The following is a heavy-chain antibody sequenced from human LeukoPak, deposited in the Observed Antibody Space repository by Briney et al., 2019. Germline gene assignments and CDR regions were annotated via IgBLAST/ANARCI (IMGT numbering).Heavy chain of an antibody. CDR2: IYSSGST. CDR1: GFTVSSNY. V-gene: IGHV3-66*02. Sequence: GGSLRLSCAASGFTVSSNYMSWVRQAPGKGLEWVPVIYSSGSTYYADSVKGRFTISRDNSKNTLYLQMNSLRAEDTAVYYCAGEYYDFWSGYSNYYYYGMDVWGQGTTVTVSS. CDR3: AGEYYDFWSGYSNYYYYGMDV. D-gene: IGHD3-3*01. J-gene: IGHJ6*02.